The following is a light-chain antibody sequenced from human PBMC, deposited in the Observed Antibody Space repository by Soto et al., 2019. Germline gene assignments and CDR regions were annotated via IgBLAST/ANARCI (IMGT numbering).Light chain of an antibody. Sequence: QSALTQPASVSGSPGQSITVSCTGTSSDVGGYNYVSWYQQHPGKAPKLMIYEVTYRPSGVSNCFSGSRSGDTASLTISGLQPEDEADYYCSSYTSSSLVVFGGGTKLTVL. J-gene: IGLJ2*01. V-gene: IGLV2-14*01. CDR3: SSYTSSSLVV. CDR2: EVT. CDR1: SSDVGGYNY.